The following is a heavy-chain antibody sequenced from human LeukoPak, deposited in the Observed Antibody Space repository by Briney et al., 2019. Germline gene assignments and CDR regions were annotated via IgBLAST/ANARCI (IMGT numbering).Heavy chain of an antibody. CDR3: ARAAVGGDCYDY. Sequence: GASVKVSCKASGYTFTSYYMHWVRQAPGQGLEWMGIINPSGGSTSYAQKFQGRVTVTRDTSTSTVYMELSSLRSEDTAVYYCARAAVGGDCYDYWGQGTLVTVSS. V-gene: IGHV1-46*01. CDR2: INPSGGST. J-gene: IGHJ4*02. D-gene: IGHD2-21*01. CDR1: GYTFTSYY.